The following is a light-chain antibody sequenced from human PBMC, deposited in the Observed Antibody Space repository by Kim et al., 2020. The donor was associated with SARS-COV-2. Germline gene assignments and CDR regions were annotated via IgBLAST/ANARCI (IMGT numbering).Light chain of an antibody. Sequence: GARFTITFQASQSISYYLTWYQLKPGSAPKLLIYDASNLEPGVPSRFRGRGPGTHFPFTISSLQPSDIATSYCHHYNNVPRTFGHGT. CDR1: QSISYY. J-gene: IGKJ1*01. V-gene: IGKV1-33*01. CDR2: DAS. CDR3: HHYNNVPRT.